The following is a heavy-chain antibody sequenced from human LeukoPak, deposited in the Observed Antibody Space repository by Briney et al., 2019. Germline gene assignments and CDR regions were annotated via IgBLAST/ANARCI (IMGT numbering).Heavy chain of an antibody. V-gene: IGHV3-9*01. Sequence: GGSLRLSCAASGFTFDDYAMHWVRQAPGKGLEWVSGISWNSGSIGYADSVKGRFTISRDNAKNSLYLQMNSLRAEDTALYYCAKAGGYYYGSGSYYNAGNRFDPWGQGTLVTVSS. CDR1: GFTFDDYA. CDR3: AKAGGYYYGSGSYYNAGNRFDP. J-gene: IGHJ5*02. CDR2: ISWNSGSI. D-gene: IGHD3-10*01.